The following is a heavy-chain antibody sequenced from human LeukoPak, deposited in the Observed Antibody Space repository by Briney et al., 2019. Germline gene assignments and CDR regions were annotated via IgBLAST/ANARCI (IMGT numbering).Heavy chain of an antibody. D-gene: IGHD6-6*01. CDR3: ASSSPAHDY. Sequence: SETLSLTCAVYGGSFSGYYWSWIRQPPGKGLEWIGEINHSGSTNYNPSLKSRVTISVDTSKNQFSLRVYFVTAADTAVYYCASSSPAHDYWGQGTLATVSS. CDR1: GGSFSGYY. J-gene: IGHJ4*02. CDR2: INHSGST. V-gene: IGHV4-34*01.